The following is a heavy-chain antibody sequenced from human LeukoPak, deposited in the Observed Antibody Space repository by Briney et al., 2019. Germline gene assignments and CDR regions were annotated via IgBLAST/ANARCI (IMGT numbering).Heavy chain of an antibody. D-gene: IGHD3-10*01. CDR1: GFTFSHYW. Sequence: GESLRLSCAASGFTFSHYWMHWVRQGLGKGLEWVARCNPDGSDTTYADSVKGRFTISRDNAKNILYLQMNSLRVEDTALYYCTSDTFGKYDPWGQGTLATVSS. CDR2: CNPDGSDT. J-gene: IGHJ5*02. CDR3: TSDTFGKYDP. V-gene: IGHV3-74*01.